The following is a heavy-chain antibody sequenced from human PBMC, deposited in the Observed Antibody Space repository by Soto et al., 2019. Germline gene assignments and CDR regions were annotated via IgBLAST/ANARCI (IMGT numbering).Heavy chain of an antibody. J-gene: IGHJ6*02. CDR2: ISSNGGST. D-gene: IGHD2-15*01. CDR3: ARGLGVAARAYGMDV. CDR1: GFTFSSYA. V-gene: IGHV3-64*02. Sequence: GGSLRLSCAASGFTFSSYAMHWVRQAPGKGLEYVSAISSNGGSTYYADSVKGRFTISRDNSKNTLYLQMGSLRAEDMAVYYCARGLGVAARAYGMDVWGQGTTVTVSS.